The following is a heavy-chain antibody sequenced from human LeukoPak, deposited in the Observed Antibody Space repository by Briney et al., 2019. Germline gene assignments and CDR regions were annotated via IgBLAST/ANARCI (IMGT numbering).Heavy chain of an antibody. D-gene: IGHD6-13*01. CDR3: ARWINAAARRAYFDY. CDR2: ISYDGSNK. Sequence: GGSLRPSCAASGFTFSSYAMHWVRQAPGKGLEWVAVISYDGSNKYYADSVKGRFTISRDNSKNTLYLQMNSLRAEDTAVYYCARWINAAARRAYFDYWGQGTLVTVSS. J-gene: IGHJ4*02. V-gene: IGHV3-30-3*01. CDR1: GFTFSSYA.